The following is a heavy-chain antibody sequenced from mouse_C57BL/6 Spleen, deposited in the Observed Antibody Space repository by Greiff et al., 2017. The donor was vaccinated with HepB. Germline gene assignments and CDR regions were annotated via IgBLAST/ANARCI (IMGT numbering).Heavy chain of an antibody. V-gene: IGHV5-6*01. J-gene: IGHJ3*01. CDR2: ISSGGSYT. D-gene: IGHD1-1*01. Sequence: EVQRVESGGDLAKPGGSLKLSCAASGFTFSSYGMSWVRQTPDKRLEWVATISSGGSYTYYPDSVKGRVTISRDNAKNTLYLHMSSLKSEDTAMYYCAKIPLVITTVVPVSYWGQGTLVTFSA. CDR1: GFTFSSYG. CDR3: AKIPLVITTVVPVSY.